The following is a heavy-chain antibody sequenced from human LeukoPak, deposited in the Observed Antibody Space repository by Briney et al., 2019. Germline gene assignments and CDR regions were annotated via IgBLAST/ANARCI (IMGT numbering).Heavy chain of an antibody. Sequence: PSETLSLTCTVSGGSISSDYWSWIRQPPGKGLEWIGYIHYSGSTNYNPSLKSRVTISVDTSKNQFSLKLTSVTAADTAVYYCAREKWELLPIFDYWGQGTLVTVSS. D-gene: IGHD1-26*01. J-gene: IGHJ4*02. CDR3: AREKWELLPIFDY. V-gene: IGHV4-59*01. CDR2: IHYSGST. CDR1: GGSISSDY.